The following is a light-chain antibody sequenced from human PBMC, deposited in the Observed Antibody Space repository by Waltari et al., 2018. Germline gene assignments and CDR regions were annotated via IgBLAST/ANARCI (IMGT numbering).Light chain of an antibody. CDR2: GAS. CDR3: QQYNNWRALT. V-gene: IGKV3-15*01. CDR1: QSVSSN. Sequence: EIVMTHSPATLSVSPGERATLSCRASQSVSSNLAWYQQKPGQAPRLLIYGASTRATGIPARFSGSGSGTEFTLTISSLQSEDFAVYYCQQYNNWRALTFGGGTKVEIK. J-gene: IGKJ4*01.